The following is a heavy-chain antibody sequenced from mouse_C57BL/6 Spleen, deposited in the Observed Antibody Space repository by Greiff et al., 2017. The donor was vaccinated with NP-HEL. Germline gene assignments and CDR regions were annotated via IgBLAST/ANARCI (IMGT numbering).Heavy chain of an antibody. CDR1: GYSITSGYY. D-gene: IGHD1-1*01. CDR3: ARGNYYGSGEFAY. J-gene: IGHJ3*01. CDR2: ISYDGSN. V-gene: IGHV3-6*01. Sequence: VQLKESGPGLVKPSQSLSLTCSVTGYSITSGYYWNWIRQFPGNKLEWMGYISYDGSNNYNPSLKNRISITRDTSKNQFFLKLNFLTTEDTATYYVARGNYYGSGEFAYWGPGALVTVSA.